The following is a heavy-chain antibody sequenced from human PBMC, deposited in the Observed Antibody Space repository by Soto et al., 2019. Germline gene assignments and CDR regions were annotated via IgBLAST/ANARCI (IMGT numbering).Heavy chain of an antibody. D-gene: IGHD2-15*01. CDR3: AKAKGYCSGRLIWWLDS. V-gene: IGHV3-30*18. J-gene: IGHJ5*01. CDR1: GFTFSSYG. CDR2: ISYDGSNK. Sequence: PGGSLRLSCAASGFTFSSYGMHWVRQAPGKGLEWVAVISYDGSNKYYADSVKGRFTISRDNSKNTLYLQMNSLRAEDTAVYYCAKAKGYCSGRLIWWLDS.